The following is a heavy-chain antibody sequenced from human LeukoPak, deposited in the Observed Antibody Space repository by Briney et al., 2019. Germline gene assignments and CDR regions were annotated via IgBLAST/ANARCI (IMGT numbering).Heavy chain of an antibody. CDR1: GYTFTGYY. CDR2: INPNSGGT. V-gene: IGHV1-2*02. CDR3: ARAVGATDRGFDY. Sequence: ASVKVSCKASGYTFTGYYMHWVRQAPGQGLEWMGWINPNSGGTNYAQKFQGRVTMTRDTSISTAYMELSRLRSDDTAVYYYARAVGATDRGFDYWGQGTLVTVSS. J-gene: IGHJ4*02. D-gene: IGHD1-26*01.